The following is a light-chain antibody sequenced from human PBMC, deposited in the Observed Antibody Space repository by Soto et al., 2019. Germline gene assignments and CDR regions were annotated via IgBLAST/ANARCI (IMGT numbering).Light chain of an antibody. CDR3: QSFDNSLSGFWV. J-gene: IGLJ3*02. V-gene: IGLV1-40*01. CDR1: SSNIEAGHD. CDR2: GNS. Sequence: QSVLTQPPSVSGVPGQRVTISCTGSSSNIEAGHDVHWFQQLPGTAPKLLIYGNSDRPSGVPDRFSGSKSGTSASLAITGLQAEDEADYYCQSFDNSLSGFWVFGGGTKLTVL.